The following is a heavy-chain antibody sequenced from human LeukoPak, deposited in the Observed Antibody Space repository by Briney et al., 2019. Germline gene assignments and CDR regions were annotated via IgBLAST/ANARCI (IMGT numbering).Heavy chain of an antibody. D-gene: IGHD3-16*02. Sequence: PGGSLRLSCAASGFTFSSYSMNWVRQAPGKGLEWVSYISSTSRTIYYADSVKGRFTISRDNAKNSLYLQMNSLRAEDTAMYYCARETSKSYNWFDPWGQGTLVTVSS. V-gene: IGHV3-48*04. CDR2: ISSTSRTI. CDR3: ARETSKSYNWFDP. CDR1: GFTFSSYS. J-gene: IGHJ5*02.